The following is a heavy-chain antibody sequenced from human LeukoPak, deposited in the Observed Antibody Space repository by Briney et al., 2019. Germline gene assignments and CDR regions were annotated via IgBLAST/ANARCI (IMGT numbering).Heavy chain of an antibody. J-gene: IGHJ6*02. Sequence: GGSLRLSCAASGFTFDDYAMHWVRQAPGKGLEWVSLISGDGGSTYYADSVKGRFTISRDNSKNSLYLQMNSLRTEDTALYYCAKDGSDFWSGYNYYYYYGMDVWGQGPRSPSP. CDR3: AKDGSDFWSGYNYYYYYGMDV. CDR2: ISGDGGST. CDR1: GFTFDDYA. D-gene: IGHD3-3*01. V-gene: IGHV3-43*02.